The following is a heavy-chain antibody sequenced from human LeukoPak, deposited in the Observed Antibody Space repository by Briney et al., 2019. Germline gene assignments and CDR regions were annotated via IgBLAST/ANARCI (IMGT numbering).Heavy chain of an antibody. CDR3: AWAQWYGVQQGFDY. CDR2: ISAYNGDT. D-gene: IGHD4-17*01. Sequence: ASVKVSCKASGYTFTSYGFTWVRQAPGQGLEWMGWISAYNGDTDSAQNLQGRVTMTTDTSTSTAYMELRSLRSDDTAVYYCAWAQWYGVQQGFDYWGRGTLVTVSS. V-gene: IGHV1-18*01. CDR1: GYTFTSYG. J-gene: IGHJ4*02.